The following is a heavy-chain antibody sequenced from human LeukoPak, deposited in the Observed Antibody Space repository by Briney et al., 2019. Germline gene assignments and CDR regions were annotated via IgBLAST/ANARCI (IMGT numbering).Heavy chain of an antibody. CDR3: AREGYCGGDCYQGYFDY. V-gene: IGHV1-69*04. D-gene: IGHD2-21*02. CDR2: IIPILGIA. Sequence: ASVKVSCKASGGTFSSYAISWVRQAPGQGLEWMGRIIPILGIANYAQKFQGRVTITADKSTSTAYMELSSLRSEDTAVYYCAREGYCGGDCYQGYFDYWGQGTLVTVSS. CDR1: GGTFSSYA. J-gene: IGHJ4*02.